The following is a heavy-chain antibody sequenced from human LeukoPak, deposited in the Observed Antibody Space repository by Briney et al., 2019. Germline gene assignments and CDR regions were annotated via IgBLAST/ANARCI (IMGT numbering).Heavy chain of an antibody. V-gene: IGHV4-59*04. CDR3: AREVGPVTSHRIDS. J-gene: IGHJ4*02. CDR1: GDSISSAC. D-gene: IGHD1-26*01. Sequence: SETLSLTCTVSGDSISSACWSWSRQPPGKGLEWIGSICHSGISGNTYYNPSLKSRVTFSLDTPKNQFSLKLSSVTAADTAVYSCAREVGPVTSHRIDSWGQGSLVTVSS. CDR2: ICHSGISGNT.